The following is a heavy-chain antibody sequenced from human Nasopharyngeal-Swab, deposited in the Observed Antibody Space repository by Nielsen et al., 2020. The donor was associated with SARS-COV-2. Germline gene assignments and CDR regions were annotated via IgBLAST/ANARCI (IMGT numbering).Heavy chain of an antibody. CDR2: ISSSSSYI. CDR3: ARDDYYDSSGYYRYYYYGMDG. V-gene: IGHV3-21*01. Sequence: GESLKISCAASGFTFSSYSMNWVRQAPGKGLEWVSSISSSSSYIYYADSVKGRFTISRDNAKNSLYLQMNSLRAEDTAVYYCARDDYYDSSGYYRYYYYGMDGWGQGAKVTGSS. D-gene: IGHD3-22*01. J-gene: IGHJ6*01. CDR1: GFTFSSYS.